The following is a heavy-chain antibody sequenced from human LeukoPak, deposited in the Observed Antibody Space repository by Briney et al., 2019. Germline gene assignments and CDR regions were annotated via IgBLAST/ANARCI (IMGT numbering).Heavy chain of an antibody. CDR2: FDSEDGET. CDR3: ATAQPTYYYGSGSYQYYFDY. CDR1: GYTLTELS. J-gene: IGHJ4*02. Sequence: ASVKVSCKVSGYTLTELSMHWVRQAPGKGLEWMGGFDSEDGETIYAQKFQGRVTMTEDTSTDTAYMELSSLRSEDTAVYYCATAQPTYYYGSGSYQYYFDYWGQGTLVTVSS. D-gene: IGHD3-10*01. V-gene: IGHV1-24*01.